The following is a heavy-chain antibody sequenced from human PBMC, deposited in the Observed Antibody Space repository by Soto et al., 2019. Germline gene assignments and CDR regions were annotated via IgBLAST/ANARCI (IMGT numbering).Heavy chain of an antibody. V-gene: IGHV4-4*07. CDR3: ARDRWTARANWFDP. D-gene: IGHD3-16*02. J-gene: IGHJ5*02. CDR1: GGSLSTSY. CDR2: FYGTGNT. Sequence: SETLSLPRHISGGSLSTSYWTWIRPAPGKGLEWIGRFYGTGNTVYNSSLKSRVTMSVDTSQNQFSLRLNSVTAADTAVYYCARDRWTARANWFDPWGQGTLVTVSS.